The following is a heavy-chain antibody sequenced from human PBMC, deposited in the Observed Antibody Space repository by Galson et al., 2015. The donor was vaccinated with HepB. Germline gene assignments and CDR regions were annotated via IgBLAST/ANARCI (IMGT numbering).Heavy chain of an antibody. V-gene: IGHV3-48*04. CDR3: ARDGSGSPFDY. J-gene: IGHJ4*02. CDR2: ISSSSSTI. D-gene: IGHD3-10*01. Sequence: SLRLSCAASGFTFSSYSMNWVRQAPGKGLEWVSYISSSSSTIYYADSVKGRFTISRDNAKNSLYLQMNSLRAEDTAVYYCARDGSGSPFDYWGQGTLVTVSS. CDR1: GFTFSSYS.